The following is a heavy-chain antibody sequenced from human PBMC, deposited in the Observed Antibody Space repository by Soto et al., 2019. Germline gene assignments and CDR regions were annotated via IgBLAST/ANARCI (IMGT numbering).Heavy chain of an antibody. V-gene: IGHV3-30*18. D-gene: IGHD6-19*01. CDR3: AKGGRQWLVTSDFNY. CDR2: VSHDGRNT. Sequence: VQLVESGGGVVQPGRSLRLSCAASGFTFSDYAMHWVRQAPGKGLEWVAVVSHDGRNTHYADSVKGRFTISRDRFKNTVSLEMTSLRDEDTAVYYCAKGGRQWLVTSDFNYWGQGALVTVSS. J-gene: IGHJ4*02. CDR1: GFTFSDYA.